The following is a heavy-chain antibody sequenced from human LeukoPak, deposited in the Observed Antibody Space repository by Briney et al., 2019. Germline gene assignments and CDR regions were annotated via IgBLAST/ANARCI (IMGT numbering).Heavy chain of an antibody. J-gene: IGHJ6*02. V-gene: IGHV1-8*01. CDR1: GYTFTSYD. Sequence: SVKVSCKASGYTFTSYDINWVRQATGQGPEWMGWMNPNSGNTGYGQKFQGRVTMTRDTSISTAYMELRSLRSEDTAVYYCARGRLTTVTTWYYHGMDVWGQGTTVTVSS. CDR3: ARGRLTTVTTWYYHGMDV. CDR2: MNPNSGNT. D-gene: IGHD4-17*01.